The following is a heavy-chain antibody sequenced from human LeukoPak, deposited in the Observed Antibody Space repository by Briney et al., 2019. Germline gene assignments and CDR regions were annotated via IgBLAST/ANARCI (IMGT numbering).Heavy chain of an antibody. D-gene: IGHD6-13*01. J-gene: IGHJ4*02. CDR1: GGSISSYY. V-gene: IGHV4-4*07. CDR2: IYTSGST. Sequence: SETLSLTCTVSGGSISSYYWSWIRQPAGKGLEWIGRIYTSGSTNYNASLKSRVTISVDTSKNQFSLKLSSVTAADTAVYYCASSTIAAADPTFDYWGQGTLVTVSS. CDR3: ASSTIAAADPTFDY.